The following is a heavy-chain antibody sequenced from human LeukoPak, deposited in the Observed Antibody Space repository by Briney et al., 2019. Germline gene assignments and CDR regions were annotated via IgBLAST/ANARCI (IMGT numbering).Heavy chain of an antibody. Sequence: GASVTVSCTASGGTFSSYAISWVRQAPGQGLEXXXXXIPIFGTANYAQKFQGRVTITADESTSTAYMELSSLRSEDTAVYYCARVSGGSGSYVLSFDYWGQGTLVTVSS. CDR3: ARVSGGSGSYVLSFDY. CDR2: XIPIFGTA. D-gene: IGHD3-10*01. J-gene: IGHJ4*02. V-gene: IGHV1-69*13. CDR1: GGTFSSYA.